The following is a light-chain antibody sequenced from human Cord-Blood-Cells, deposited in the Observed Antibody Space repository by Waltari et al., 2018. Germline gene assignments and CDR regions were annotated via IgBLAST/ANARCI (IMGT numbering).Light chain of an antibody. J-gene: IGKJ4*01. CDR2: AAS. CDR1: QSISSY. Sequence: DIQMTQSPSSLSASVGDRVTITCRASQSISSYLNWYQQKPGKAPKLLIYAASSLQSGVPERFSGSGSGTDFTLTISSLQPEDFATYYCQQSYSTPLTFGGWTKVEIK. V-gene: IGKV1-39*01. CDR3: QQSYSTPLT.